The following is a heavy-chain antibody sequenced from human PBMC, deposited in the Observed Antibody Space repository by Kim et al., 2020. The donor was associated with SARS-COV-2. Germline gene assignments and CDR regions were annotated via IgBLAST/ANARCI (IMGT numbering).Heavy chain of an antibody. CDR1: GYTFTSYY. J-gene: IGHJ6*03. D-gene: IGHD1-26*01. CDR2: INPSGGST. Sequence: ASVKVSCKASGYTFTSYYMHWVRQAPGQGLEWMGIINPSGGSTSYAQKFQGRVTMTRDTSTSTAYMELSSLRSEDTAVYYCARGGGGGLLLYYYYYYIDVWGKGTTVTVSS. CDR3: ARGGGGGLLLYYYYYYIDV. V-gene: IGHV1-46*01.